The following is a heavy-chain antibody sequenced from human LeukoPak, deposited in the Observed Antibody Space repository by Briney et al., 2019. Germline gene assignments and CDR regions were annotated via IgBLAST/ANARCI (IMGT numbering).Heavy chain of an antibody. CDR3: ARDSTGYWYFDL. Sequence: GGSLRLSCTASGFTFGDYAMSWFRQAPGKGLEWVGFIRSKAYGGTTEYAASVKGRFTISRDDSRSIAYLQMNSLRAEDTAVYYCARDSTGYWYFDLWGRGTLVSVSS. CDR2: IRSKAYGGTT. CDR1: GFTFGDYA. V-gene: IGHV3-49*03. D-gene: IGHD3-3*02. J-gene: IGHJ2*01.